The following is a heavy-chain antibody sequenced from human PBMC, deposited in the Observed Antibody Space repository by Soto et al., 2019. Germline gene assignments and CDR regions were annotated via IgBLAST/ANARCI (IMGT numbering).Heavy chain of an antibody. J-gene: IGHJ4*02. CDR3: VKPNAVDISVES. CDR1: GFSFYRFV. CDR2: ISGSGGRT. V-gene: IGHV3-23*01. D-gene: IGHD2-2*03. Sequence: GGSLRLSCAASGFSFYRFVMSWIRQAPGKGLEWVSAISGSGGRTYYADSVEGRFSISRDNSKSTLYLQMTSLTVEDTALYYCVKPNAVDISVESWGQGHLVTVSS.